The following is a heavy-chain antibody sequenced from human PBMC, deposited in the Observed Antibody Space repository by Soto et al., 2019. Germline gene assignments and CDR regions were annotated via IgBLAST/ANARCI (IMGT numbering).Heavy chain of an antibody. J-gene: IGHJ4*02. CDR2: ISSSSSYI. D-gene: IGHD3-16*01. Sequence: EVQLVESGGGLVQPGGSLRLSCAASGFTFSSYSMNWVRQAPGKGLEWVSSISSSSSYIYYADSVKGRFTISRDNAKNSLYLQMNSLRAEDTAVYYCAREETVWGVGRYYFDYWGQGTLVTVSS. CDR1: GFTFSSYS. V-gene: IGHV3-21*01. CDR3: AREETVWGVGRYYFDY.